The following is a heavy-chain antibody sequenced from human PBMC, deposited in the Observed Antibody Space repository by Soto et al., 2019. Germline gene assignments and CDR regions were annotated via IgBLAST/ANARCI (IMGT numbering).Heavy chain of an antibody. J-gene: IGHJ6*02. Sequence: ASVKVSCKASGGTFSTHAIIWVRQAPGHGLEWMGGIIPISGTTYYTQKFQGRVTITADEPASTAFMELSSLKSEDTAVFYCARGYCSGGNCYSGMDVWGQGTMVTVSS. D-gene: IGHD2-15*01. CDR3: ARGYCSGGNCYSGMDV. CDR1: GGTFSTHA. CDR2: IIPISGTT. V-gene: IGHV1-69*13.